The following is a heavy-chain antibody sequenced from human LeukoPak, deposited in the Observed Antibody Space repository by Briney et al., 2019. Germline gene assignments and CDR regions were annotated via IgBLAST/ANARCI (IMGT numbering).Heavy chain of an antibody. J-gene: IGHJ6*03. CDR2: LHNDGVTT. D-gene: IGHD3-10*01. V-gene: IGHV3-23*01. CDR1: GFTYSNYD. CDR3: AKHRGVHPPYYMDV. Sequence: PGGPLRLSCAASGFTYSNYDMSWLRQGPGQGLQWVSLLHNDGVTTYYADSVRGRFTISRDNSNNTLYLKMNVVRAEDTAVYYCAKHRGVHPPYYMDVWGKGTTVTVSS.